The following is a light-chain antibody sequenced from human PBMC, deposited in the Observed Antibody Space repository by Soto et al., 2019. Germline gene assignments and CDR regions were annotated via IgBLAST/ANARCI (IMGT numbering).Light chain of an antibody. CDR2: KAS. V-gene: IGKV1-5*03. J-gene: IGKJ2*01. Sequence: DIQMTQSPSTLSASVGDRVTITCRASQSISYCLAWYQQKPGQAPKLLIYKASTVESGVPSRFIRSGSGTEFTLTISSLQPDDFATYYCQQYNSYSYTFGQGTKLEIK. CDR3: QQYNSYSYT. CDR1: QSISYC.